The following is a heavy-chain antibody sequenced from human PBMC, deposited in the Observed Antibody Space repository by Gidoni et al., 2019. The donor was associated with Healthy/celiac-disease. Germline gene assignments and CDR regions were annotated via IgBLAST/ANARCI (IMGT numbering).Heavy chain of an antibody. CDR2: ISSSSSYI. Sequence: EVQLVESGGGLVKPGGSRRLSCAASGFTFSSYSMNWVRQAQGKGLEWVSSISSSSSYIYYADSVKGRFTISRDNAKNSLYLQMNSLRAEDTAVYYCARDPTDYDFSLWGQGTLVTVSS. CDR3: ARDPTDYDFSL. V-gene: IGHV3-21*01. D-gene: IGHD3-3*01. CDR1: GFTFSSYS. J-gene: IGHJ4*02.